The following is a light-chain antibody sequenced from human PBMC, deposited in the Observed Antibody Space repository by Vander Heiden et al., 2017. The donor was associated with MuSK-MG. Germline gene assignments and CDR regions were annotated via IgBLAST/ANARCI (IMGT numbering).Light chain of an antibody. CDR1: QDKINN. V-gene: IGKV1-33*01. CDR3: QQNDDPPFT. Sequence: DIQMTQSPSSLSVSEGDRVTMTCQASQDKINNLNWYQQKPGKAPELLIYDSTNLEPGVPSRFSGSGSGTRFIFTINNLQPEDFAAYYCQQNDDPPFTFGAGTKVDMK. J-gene: IGKJ3*01. CDR2: DST.